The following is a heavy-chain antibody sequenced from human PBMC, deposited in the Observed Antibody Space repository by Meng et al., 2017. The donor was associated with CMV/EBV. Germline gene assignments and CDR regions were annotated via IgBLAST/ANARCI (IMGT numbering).Heavy chain of an antibody. CDR2: INHSGST. CDR3: ARGLREFYYYYGMDV. D-gene: IGHD3-10*01. V-gene: IGHV4-34*01. J-gene: IGHJ6*02. CDR1: GGSFSGYY. Sequence: GSLRLSCAVYGGSFSGYYWSWIRQPPGKGLEWIGEINHSGSTNYNPSLKSRVTISVDTSKNQFSLKLSSVTVADTAVYYCARGLREFYYYYGMDVWGQGTTVTVSS.